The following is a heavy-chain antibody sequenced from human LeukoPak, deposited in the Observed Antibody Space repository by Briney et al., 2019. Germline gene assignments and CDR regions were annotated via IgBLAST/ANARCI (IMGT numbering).Heavy chain of an antibody. V-gene: IGHV4-59*13. D-gene: IGHD6-19*01. CDR2: IYYSGST. J-gene: IGHJ4*02. CDR1: LGSTSGYF. CDR3: ARDSGWYGRGFDY. Sequence: PETPCLTPAVSLGSTSGYFWSTIWESPRERVWRIGYIYYSGSTNYNPSLKSRVTISVDTSKNQFSLMLSSVTAADTAVYYCARDSGWYGRGFDYWGQGTLVTVSS.